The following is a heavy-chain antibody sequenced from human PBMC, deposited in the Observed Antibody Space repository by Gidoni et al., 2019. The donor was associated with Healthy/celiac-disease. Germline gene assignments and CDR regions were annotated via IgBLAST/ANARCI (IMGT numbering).Heavy chain of an antibody. CDR3: ARDYYGSGSYQDYYYYGMDV. CDR1: GFTFSSYG. D-gene: IGHD3-10*01. V-gene: IGHV3-33*01. CDR2: IWYDGSNK. J-gene: IGHJ6*02. Sequence: QVQLVESGGGVVQPGRSLRLSCAASGFTFSSYGMPWVRQAPGKGLEWVAVIWYDGSNKYYADSVKGRFIISRDNSKNTLYLQMNSLRAEDTAVYYCARDYYGSGSYQDYYYYGMDVWGQGTTVTVSS.